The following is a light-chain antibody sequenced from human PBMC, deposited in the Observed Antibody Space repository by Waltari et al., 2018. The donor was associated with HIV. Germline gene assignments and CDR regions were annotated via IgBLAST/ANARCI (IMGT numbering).Light chain of an antibody. Sequence: QSALTQPPSASGSPGQSVTISCSGTISDVVGYNYVSWYQQYPGTAPKLMIYEATKRHSGVPDRFSGSKSDNTASLTVSGLQAEDEADYYCSAYAGSNNWVFGGGTKLTVL. CDR3: SAYAGSNNWV. CDR1: ISDVVGYNY. V-gene: IGLV2-8*01. J-gene: IGLJ3*02. CDR2: EAT.